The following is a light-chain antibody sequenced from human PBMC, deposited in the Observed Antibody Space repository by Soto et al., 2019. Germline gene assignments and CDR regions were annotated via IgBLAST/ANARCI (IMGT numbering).Light chain of an antibody. CDR1: RSDVGAYNY. CDR2: EVT. V-gene: IGLV2-14*01. Sequence: QSALTQPASVSGSPGQSIAISCTGTRSDVGAYNYVSWYQQHPGKAPKLMISEVTNRPSGVSDRFSGSKSGNTASLTISGLQAEDEADYYCTSYAGSNNLVFAGGTK. CDR3: TSYAGSNNLV. J-gene: IGLJ3*02.